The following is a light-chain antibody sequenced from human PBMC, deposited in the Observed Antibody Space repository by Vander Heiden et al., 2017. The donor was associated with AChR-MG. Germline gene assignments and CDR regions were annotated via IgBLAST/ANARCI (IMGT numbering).Light chain of an antibody. CDR1: IANIGSNT. CDR2: TNN. CDR3: ATWDDRLNCPV. Sequence: QSVLTHPTSASGTHRQRVTISCSGSIANIGSNTVTWYQQLPGTAPKHLIYTNNQRPSGVPHRFSASKSGTSASLAIGGLQSEDEADYSCATWDDRLNCPVFGGGTKL. V-gene: IGLV1-44*01. J-gene: IGLJ3*02.